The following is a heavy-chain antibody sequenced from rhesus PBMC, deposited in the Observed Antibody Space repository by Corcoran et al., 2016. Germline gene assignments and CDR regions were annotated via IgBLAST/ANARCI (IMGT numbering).Heavy chain of an antibody. CDR1: GFTFSDHY. J-gene: IGHJ4*01. CDR3: ASNSGSYYYGY. V-gene: IGHV3-110*02. Sequence: EVQLVESGGGLVQPGGSLRLSCAASGFTFSDHYMDWVRQAPGKGLEWVSSISSGSGSTTLYPDSVKGRFTISRDNAKNTVYLQRNSLRAEYTAGYYCASNSGSYYYGYWGQGVLVTVSS. D-gene: IGHD3-16*01. CDR2: ISSGSGSTT.